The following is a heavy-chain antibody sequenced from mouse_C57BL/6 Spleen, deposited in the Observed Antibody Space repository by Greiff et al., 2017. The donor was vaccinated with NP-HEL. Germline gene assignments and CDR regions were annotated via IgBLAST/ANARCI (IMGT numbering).Heavy chain of an antibody. CDR3: ARNQLGRNYAMDY. Sequence: QVQLQQSGAELARPGASVKLSCKASGYTFTSYGISWVKQRTGQGLEWIGEIYPRSGNTYYNEKFKGKATLTADKSSSTAYMELRSLTSEDSAVYFCARNQLGRNYAMDYWGQGTSVTVSS. CDR1: GYTFTSYG. V-gene: IGHV1-81*01. CDR2: IYPRSGNT. J-gene: IGHJ4*01. D-gene: IGHD4-1*02.